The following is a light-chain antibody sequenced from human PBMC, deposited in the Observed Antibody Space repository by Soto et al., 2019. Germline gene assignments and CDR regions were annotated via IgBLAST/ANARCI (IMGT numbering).Light chain of an antibody. CDR1: QSVTSNY. CDR3: HQYANSLT. CDR2: GES. J-gene: IGKJ4*01. V-gene: IGKV3-20*01. Sequence: EIVLTQSPGTLSLSPGERATLSCRASQSVTSNYVAWYQQKPGQAPRLLIFGESSRATGIPDRFSGRGSGTDFTLTISRLEPEDFAVYFCHQYANSLTFCGGTKVEI.